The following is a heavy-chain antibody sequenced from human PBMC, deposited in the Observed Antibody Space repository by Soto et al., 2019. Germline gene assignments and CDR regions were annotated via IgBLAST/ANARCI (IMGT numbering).Heavy chain of an antibody. Sequence: ASLKVSCKTSGYTFTSFGVSWVRQALGQGLEWMGWISAYNGNTNYAQKLQGRVTMTTDTSTSTAYMELRSLRSDDTAVYYCARDHYTMVRGVIMVDAFDIWGQGTMVTVSS. CDR3: ARDHYTMVRGVIMVDAFDI. V-gene: IGHV1-18*04. D-gene: IGHD3-10*01. CDR2: ISAYNGNT. CDR1: GYTFTSFG. J-gene: IGHJ3*02.